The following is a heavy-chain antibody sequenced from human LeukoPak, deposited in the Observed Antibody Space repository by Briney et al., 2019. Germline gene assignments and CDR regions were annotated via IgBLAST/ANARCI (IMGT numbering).Heavy chain of an antibody. D-gene: IGHD1-7*01. V-gene: IGHV1-69*04. CDR3: ARDGSLTVTPISLSFDY. CDR1: GGTFSTYA. Sequence: SVKVSCKASGGTFSTYAISWVRQAPGQGLERMGRIIPILGLANYAQKFQGRVTITADRSTSRAYMELSSLRSEDTAVYYCARDGSLTVTPISLSFDYWGQGTLVTVSS. J-gene: IGHJ4*02. CDR2: IIPILGLA.